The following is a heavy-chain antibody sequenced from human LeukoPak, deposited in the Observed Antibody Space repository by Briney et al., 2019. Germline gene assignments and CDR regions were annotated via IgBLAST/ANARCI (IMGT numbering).Heavy chain of an antibody. CDR1: GFTFSSYW. CDR2: IKQDGSEK. D-gene: IGHD2-2*01. J-gene: IGHJ4*02. Sequence: GGSLRLSCAASGFTFSSYWMSWVRQAPGKGLEWVANIKQDGSEKYYVDSVKGRFTISRDNAKNSLYLQMNSLRAKDTAVYYCARVACSSTSCYAGYYFDYWGQGTLVTVSS. V-gene: IGHV3-7*01. CDR3: ARVACSSTSCYAGYYFDY.